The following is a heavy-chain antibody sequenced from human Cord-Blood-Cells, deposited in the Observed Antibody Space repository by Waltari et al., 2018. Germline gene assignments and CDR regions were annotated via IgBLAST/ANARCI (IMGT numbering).Heavy chain of an antibody. J-gene: IGHJ6*02. V-gene: IGHV3-48*03. CDR2: ISSSGSTI. CDR1: GFTFSSYE. Sequence: EVQLVESGGGLVQPGGSLRLSCAASGFTFSSYEMNWVRQAPGKGLEWVSYISSSGSTIYYADSVKGRFTISRDNAKNSLYLQMNSLRAEDTAVYYCARDRDYYYGMDVWGQGTTVTVSS. CDR3: ARDRDYYYGMDV.